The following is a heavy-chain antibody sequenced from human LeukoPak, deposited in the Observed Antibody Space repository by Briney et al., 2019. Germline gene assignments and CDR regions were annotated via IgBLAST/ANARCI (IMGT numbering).Heavy chain of an antibody. CDR3: VRGGDYGDYSGPYFDS. CDR2: IGTAGDP. CDR1: GFTFSSYD. J-gene: IGHJ4*02. V-gene: IGHV3-13*05. D-gene: IGHD4-17*01. Sequence: QPGGSLRLSCAASGFTFSSYDMLWVRQATGKGLEWVSGIGTAGDPHYPGSVKGRFTISRENGKNSLYLQMNRLRAEDTAVYYCVRGGDYGDYSGPYFDSWGQGTLVTVSS.